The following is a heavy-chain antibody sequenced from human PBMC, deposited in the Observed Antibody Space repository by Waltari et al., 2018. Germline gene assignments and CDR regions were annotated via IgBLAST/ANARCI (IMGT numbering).Heavy chain of an antibody. CDR2: IYSDDST. CDR3: ARAFGYCSGVSCSYWYFDL. D-gene: IGHD2-15*01. V-gene: IGHV3-66*02. CDR1: GFSVSANY. J-gene: IGHJ2*01. Sequence: EVQLVESGGGLVQPGGSLRLSCVASGFSVSANYMNWVRQHPGQGLEWVSVIYSDDSTDYADSVKGRFTIFRDNSKNTVYLQMNSLRPEDTAVYYCARAFGYCSGVSCSYWYFDLWGRGTLSAVSS.